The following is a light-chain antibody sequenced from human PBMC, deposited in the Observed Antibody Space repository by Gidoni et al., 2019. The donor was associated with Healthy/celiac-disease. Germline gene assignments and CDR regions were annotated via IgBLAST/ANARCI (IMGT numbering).Light chain of an antibody. CDR3: QQYGSSPPIT. CDR1: QSVSSSY. Sequence: EIVLPQSPGTLSLSPGERATLSCRASQSVSSSYLAWYQQKPGQAPRLLIYGASSRATGIPDRCSGSGSGTDFTLTISRLEPEDFAVYYCQQYGSSPPITFXHXTRLEIK. V-gene: IGKV3-20*01. CDR2: GAS. J-gene: IGKJ5*01.